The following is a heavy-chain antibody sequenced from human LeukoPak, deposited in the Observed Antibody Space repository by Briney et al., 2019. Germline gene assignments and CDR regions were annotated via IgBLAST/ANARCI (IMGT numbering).Heavy chain of an antibody. D-gene: IGHD3-22*01. CDR1: GFTFSSYA. CDR2: ISYDGSNK. CDR3: ARANYYYDSSGSLPY. V-gene: IGHV3-30-3*01. Sequence: PGGSLRLSCAASGFTFSSYAMHWVRQAPGKGLEWVAVISYDGSNKYYADSVEGRFTISRDNSKNTLYLQMNSLRAEDTAVYYCARANYYYDSSGSLPYWGQGTLVTVSS. J-gene: IGHJ4*02.